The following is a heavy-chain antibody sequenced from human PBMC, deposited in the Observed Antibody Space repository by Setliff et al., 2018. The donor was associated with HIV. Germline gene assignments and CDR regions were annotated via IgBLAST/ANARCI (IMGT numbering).Heavy chain of an antibody. J-gene: IGHJ4*02. V-gene: IGHV3-23*01. CDR1: GFSFRSYA. Sequence: PGGPLRLSCKASGFSFRSYAMSWARQAPGKGLEWVSGITGSGGSTYYADSVKGRSTISRDNSGDTLYLHINSLRAEDTAVYYCAKASRGEYYDNSGFFVTYFDYWGQGKLVTVSS. D-gene: IGHD3-22*01. CDR2: ITGSGGST. CDR3: AKASRGEYYDNSGFFVTYFDY.